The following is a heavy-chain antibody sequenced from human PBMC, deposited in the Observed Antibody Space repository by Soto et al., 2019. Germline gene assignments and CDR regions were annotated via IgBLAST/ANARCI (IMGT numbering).Heavy chain of an antibody. Sequence: EVQLLESGGGLVQPGGSLRLSCVGSGFTFSAHAITWVRHAPGKGLEWVSTLGTIGAFYADSVKGRFTISRDNSKNTVNLQMNSLRGEDTAIYYCARDLTTHDYWGQGTVVTVSS. V-gene: IGHV3-23*01. J-gene: IGHJ4*02. CDR3: ARDLTTHDY. CDR2: LGTIGA. CDR1: GFTFSAHA.